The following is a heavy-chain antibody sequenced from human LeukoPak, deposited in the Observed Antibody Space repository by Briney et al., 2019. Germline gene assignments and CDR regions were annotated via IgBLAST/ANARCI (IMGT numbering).Heavy chain of an antibody. Sequence: GASVKVSCKTSEYTFIGYYMHWVRQAPGQGLEWMGRINPNSGGTNYAQKLQGRVTMTTDTSTSTAYMELRSLRSDDTAVYYCVYCGRWASGSYQLGTWGQGTLVTVSS. CDR1: EYTFIGYY. CDR3: VYCGRWASGSYQLGT. J-gene: IGHJ5*02. D-gene: IGHD1-26*01. V-gene: IGHV1-2*06. CDR2: INPNSGGT.